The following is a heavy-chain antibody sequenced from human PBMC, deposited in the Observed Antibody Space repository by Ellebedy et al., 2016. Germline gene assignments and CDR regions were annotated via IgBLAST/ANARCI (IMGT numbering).Heavy chain of an antibody. J-gene: IGHJ6*02. D-gene: IGHD3-22*01. V-gene: IGHV3-30*03. CDR1: GITFSRYE. Sequence: GESLKISXAASGITFSRYEIHWVRQAQGKGLEWVAAISNDGNDENYGASVKGRFSISRDNSKNRVYLQMSSLRVEDTAVYSCARVRSPDYSTNYDLDVWGQGTTVTVSS. CDR3: ARVRSPDYSTNYDLDV. CDR2: ISNDGNDE.